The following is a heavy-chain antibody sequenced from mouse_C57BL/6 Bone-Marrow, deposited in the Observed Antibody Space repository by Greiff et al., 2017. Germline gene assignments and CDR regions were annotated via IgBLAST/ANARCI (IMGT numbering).Heavy chain of an antibody. CDR1: GFNIKDDY. V-gene: IGHV14-4*01. J-gene: IGHJ2*01. Sequence: VQLQQSGAELVRPGASVRLSCTASGFNIKDDYMHWVKPRPEQGLEWIGWIDPENGDTEYATKFQGKATITADTSSNTAYLQLSSLTSEDAAVYYCTRRLLRFDYWGQGTTLTVSS. CDR2: IDPENGDT. CDR3: TRRLLRFDY. D-gene: IGHD1-1*01.